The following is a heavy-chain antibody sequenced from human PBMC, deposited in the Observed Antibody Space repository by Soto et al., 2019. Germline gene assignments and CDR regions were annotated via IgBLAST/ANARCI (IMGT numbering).Heavy chain of an antibody. CDR2: INPNSGGT. J-gene: IGHJ6*02. D-gene: IGHD1-26*01. CDR3: ARSGGYYYYGMDV. CDR1: GYTFTSYD. V-gene: IGHV1-2*04. Sequence: ASVKVSCKASGYTFTSYDMHWVRQAPGQGLEWMGWINPNSGGTNYAQKFQGWVTMTRDTSISTAYMELSGLRSDDTAVYYCARSGGYYYYGMDVWGQGTTVTVSS.